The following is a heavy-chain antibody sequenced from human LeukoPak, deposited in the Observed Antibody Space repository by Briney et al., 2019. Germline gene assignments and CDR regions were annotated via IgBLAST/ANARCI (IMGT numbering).Heavy chain of an antibody. CDR2: IYYSGST. V-gene: IGHV4-39*07. CDR1: GGSISRSSYY. CDR3: ARDVELYYYGSRIYYNVGFDP. J-gene: IGHJ5*02. Sequence: NTSETLSLTCTVSGGSISRSSYYWGWIRQPPGKGLELIGSIYYSGSTYYNPSLKSRVTISVDTSKNQFSLKLSSVTAADTAVYYCARDVELYYYGSRIYYNVGFDPWGQGTLVTVSS. D-gene: IGHD3-10*01.